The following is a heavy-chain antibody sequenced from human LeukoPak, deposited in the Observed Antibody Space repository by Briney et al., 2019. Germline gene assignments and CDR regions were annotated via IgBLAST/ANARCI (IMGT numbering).Heavy chain of an antibody. CDR3: ARIGYSSSSTDY. Sequence: GGSLRLSCAASGFTFSSYAMSWVRQAPGKGLEWVSAISGSGGSTYYADSVKGRFTISRDNAKNSLYLQMDSLRAEDTAVYYCARIGYSSSSTDYWGQGTLVTVSS. CDR1: GFTFSSYA. V-gene: IGHV3-23*01. J-gene: IGHJ4*02. CDR2: ISGSGGST. D-gene: IGHD6-6*01.